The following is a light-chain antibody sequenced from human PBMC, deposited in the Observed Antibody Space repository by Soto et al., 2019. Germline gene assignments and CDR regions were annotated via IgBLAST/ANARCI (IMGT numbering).Light chain of an antibody. CDR2: AAS. CDR1: QDIRNF. V-gene: IGKV1-27*01. Sequence: DIQMTQSPTSLSASVGDRVTITCRASQDIRNFVTWYQQKPGKAPKLLIYAASTLQAGVPSRFSSSGCATDFTLTINSLQPEDVATYSCQKYCSVPVFGPGTKVEIK. CDR3: QKYCSVPV. J-gene: IGKJ3*01.